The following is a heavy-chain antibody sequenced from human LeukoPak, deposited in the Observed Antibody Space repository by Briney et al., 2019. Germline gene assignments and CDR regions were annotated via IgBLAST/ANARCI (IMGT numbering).Heavy chain of an antibody. CDR2: INSDGSST. Sequence: GGSLRLSCVASGFTFSSYSMHWVRQAPGKGLVWVSRINSDGSSTSYADSVKGRFTISRDNAKNTLYLQMNSLRAEDTAVYYCARGYCGGDCYSFFGTVADYWGQGTLVTVSS. CDR3: ARGYCGGDCYSFFGTVADY. J-gene: IGHJ4*02. CDR1: GFTFSSYS. D-gene: IGHD2-21*02. V-gene: IGHV3-74*01.